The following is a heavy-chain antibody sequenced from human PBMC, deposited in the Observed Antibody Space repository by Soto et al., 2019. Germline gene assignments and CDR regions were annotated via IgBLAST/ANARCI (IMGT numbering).Heavy chain of an antibody. CDR2: ISSSSSYI. CDR1: GFTFSSYS. D-gene: IGHD2-2*01. Sequence: EVQLVESGGGLVKPGGSLRLSCAASGFTFSSYSMNWVRQAPGKGLEWVSSISSSSSYIYYADSVKGRFTISRDNAKNSLYLQMNSLRAEDTAVYYCARDREVRDGMDVWGQGTTVTVSS. CDR3: ARDREVRDGMDV. J-gene: IGHJ6*02. V-gene: IGHV3-21*01.